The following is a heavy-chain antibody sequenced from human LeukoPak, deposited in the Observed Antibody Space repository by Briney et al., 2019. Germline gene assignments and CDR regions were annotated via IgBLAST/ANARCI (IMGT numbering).Heavy chain of an antibody. CDR2: ISAQHGQT. V-gene: IGHV1-18*01. Sequence: ASVKVSCKTSGYSENFYGITWVRQVAGQGLEWMGWISAQHGQTEYAPNSQDRVTMTTDTYTNTAYMELRSLRSDDTAVYYCARGSYPLWFGNVEKGRYNWFDPWDQGTLVTVSS. D-gene: IGHD3-10*01. CDR1: GYSENFYG. CDR3: ARGSYPLWFGNVEKGRYNWFDP. J-gene: IGHJ5*02.